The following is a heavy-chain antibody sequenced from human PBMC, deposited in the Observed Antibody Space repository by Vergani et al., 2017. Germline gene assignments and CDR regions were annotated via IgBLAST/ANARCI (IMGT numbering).Heavy chain of an antibody. V-gene: IGHV1-8*02. CDR3: ARGRLWFGELVRS. J-gene: IGHJ4*02. D-gene: IGHD3-10*01. CDR2: MNPNSGNT. Sequence: QVQLVQSGAEVKKPGSSVKVSCKASGGTFSSYAISWVRQAPGQGLEWMGWMNPNSGNTGYAQKFQGRVTMTRNTSISTAYMELSSLRSEVTAVYYCARGRLWFGELVRSWGQGTLVTVSS. CDR1: GGTFSSYA.